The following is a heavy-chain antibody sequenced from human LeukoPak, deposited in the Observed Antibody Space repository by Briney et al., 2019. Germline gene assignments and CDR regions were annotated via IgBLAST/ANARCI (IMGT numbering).Heavy chain of an antibody. V-gene: IGHV3-73*01. Sequence: GGSLRLSCAASGFTFSGSDMYWVRQASEKGLEWVRRVRSKANNYATAYTASVKGRFTISRDDSKNTAYLQMNSLKTEDTAVYYCATVPACTDCYAYYFDYWGQGTLVTVSS. CDR2: VRSKANNYAT. J-gene: IGHJ4*02. D-gene: IGHD2-2*01. CDR1: GFTFSGSD. CDR3: ATVPACTDCYAYYFDY.